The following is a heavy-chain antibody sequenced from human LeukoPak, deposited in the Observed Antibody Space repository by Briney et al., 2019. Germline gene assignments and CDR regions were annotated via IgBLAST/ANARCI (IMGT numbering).Heavy chain of an antibody. J-gene: IGHJ4*02. CDR1: GFTVSSNY. V-gene: IGHV3-66*01. CDR3: ASSLRFGIPAPDY. D-gene: IGHD1-20*01. CDR2: IYSGGGT. Sequence: GGSLRLSCAASGFTVSSNYMSWVRQAPGKGLEWVSVIYSGGGTYYADSVKGRFTISRDNSKNTLYLQMNSLRAEDTAVYYCASSLRFGIPAPDYWGQGTLVTVSS.